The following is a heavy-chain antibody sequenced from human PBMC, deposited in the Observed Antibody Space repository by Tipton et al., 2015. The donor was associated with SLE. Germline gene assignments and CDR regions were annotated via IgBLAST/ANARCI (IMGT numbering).Heavy chain of an antibody. CDR3: ARGGLTMIKTLYGMDV. CDR2: IYADGRT. D-gene: IGHD3-22*01. Sequence: SLRLSCAASGFSVRSHYMSWFRQAPGKGPEWVSVIYADGRTFYADSVKGRFTISRDNSKNTLYLQMNSLRAEDTAVYYCARGGLTMIKTLYGMDVWGQGTTVTVSS. J-gene: IGHJ6*02. CDR1: GFSVRSHY. V-gene: IGHV3-53*05.